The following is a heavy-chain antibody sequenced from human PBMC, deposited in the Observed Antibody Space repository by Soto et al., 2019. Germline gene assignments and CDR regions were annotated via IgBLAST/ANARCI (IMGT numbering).Heavy chain of an antibody. V-gene: IGHV3-21*01. D-gene: IGHD3-22*01. CDR3: ARDHQSHDSSGYSGY. CDR2: ISSSSSYI. CDR1: GFTFSSYS. Sequence: LRLSCAASGFTFSSYSMNWVRQAPGKGLEWVSSISSSSSYIYYADSVKGRFTISRDNAKNSLYLQMNSLRAEDTAVYYCARDHQSHDSSGYSGYWGQGTLVTVSS. J-gene: IGHJ4*02.